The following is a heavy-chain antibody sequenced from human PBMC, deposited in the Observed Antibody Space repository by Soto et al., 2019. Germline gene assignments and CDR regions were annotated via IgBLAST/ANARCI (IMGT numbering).Heavy chain of an antibody. J-gene: IGHJ6*02. D-gene: IGHD2-21*02. Sequence: SETLSLTCGVYGGSCSGYYWSWIRQPPGKGLEWIGEINHSGTINFNPSLKSRLTISLDTSKKHFSLKLSSVTDADTAAYYCARADRTLVTSYSLDVWGQGTTVTVSS. CDR2: INHSGTI. V-gene: IGHV4-34*01. CDR1: GGSCSGYY. CDR3: ARADRTLVTSYSLDV.